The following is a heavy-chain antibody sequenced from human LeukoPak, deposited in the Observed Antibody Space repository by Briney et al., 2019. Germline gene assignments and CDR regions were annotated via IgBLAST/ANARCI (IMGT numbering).Heavy chain of an antibody. J-gene: IGHJ4*02. CDR3: ARGSSWSYYFDY. V-gene: IGHV4-39*07. Sequence: SETLSLTCTVSGGSISSSSYYWGWIRQPPGKGLEWIGSIYYSGSTNYNPSLKSRVTISVDTSKNQFSLKVSSVTAADTAVYYCARGSSWSYYFDYWGQGTLVTVSS. CDR1: GGSISSSSYY. D-gene: IGHD6-13*01. CDR2: IYYSGST.